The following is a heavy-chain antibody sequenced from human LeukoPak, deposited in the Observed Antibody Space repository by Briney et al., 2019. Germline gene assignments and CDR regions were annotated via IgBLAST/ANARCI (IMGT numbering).Heavy chain of an antibody. J-gene: IGHJ5*02. Sequence: PSETLSLTCTVSGGSISSYYWSWIRQPPGKGLEWIGYIYYSGSTNYNPSLKSRVTISVDTSKDQFSLKLSSVTAADTAVYYCARERGLNNWFDPWGQGTLVTVSS. CDR1: GGSISSYY. V-gene: IGHV4-59*01. CDR2: IYYSGST. CDR3: ARERGLNNWFDP.